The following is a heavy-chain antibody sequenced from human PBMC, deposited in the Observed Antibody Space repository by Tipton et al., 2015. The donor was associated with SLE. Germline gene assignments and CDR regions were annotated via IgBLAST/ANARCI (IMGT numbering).Heavy chain of an antibody. V-gene: IGHV4-59*11. CDR2: IYHSAST. Sequence: TLSLTCTVSGGSISSHYWSWIRQPPGKGLEWIGYIYHSASTNYNPSLKSRVTISVDTSKNQFSLKLSSVTAADTAVYYCARDMGDAFDIWGQGTMVTVSS. J-gene: IGHJ3*02. CDR3: ARDMGDAFDI. CDR1: GGSISSHY. D-gene: IGHD3-16*01.